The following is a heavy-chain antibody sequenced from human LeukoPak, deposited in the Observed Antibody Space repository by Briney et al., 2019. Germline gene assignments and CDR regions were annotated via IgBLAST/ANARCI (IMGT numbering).Heavy chain of an antibody. CDR2: ISTYSGNT. CDR1: GYSFTRYD. J-gene: IGHJ4*02. D-gene: IGHD5-24*01. V-gene: IGHV1-18*01. CDR3: ARDAYNSRYFDY. Sequence: ASLKVSCKASGYSFTRYDISWVRQAPGQGLEWMGWISTYSGNTNYAQRLHGRVTMTTDTSTTTAYMELRNLRSDDTAVYYCARDAYNSRYFDYWGQGTLVTVSS.